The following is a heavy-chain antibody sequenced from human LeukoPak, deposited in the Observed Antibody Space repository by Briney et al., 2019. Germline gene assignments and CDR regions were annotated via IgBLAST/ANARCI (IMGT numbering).Heavy chain of an antibody. D-gene: IGHD3-10*01. V-gene: IGHV4-59*11. CDR3: ARENAMFRGAFDAFDI. CDR1: GASISSHY. Sequence: PSETLSLTCSVSGASISSHYWSWIRQPPGKGLEWIGYIYYSGSTNYNPSLKSRVTVSVDTSNNQFSLKLSSVTAADTAVYYCARENAMFRGAFDAFDIWGRGTMVTVSS. CDR2: IYYSGST. J-gene: IGHJ3*02.